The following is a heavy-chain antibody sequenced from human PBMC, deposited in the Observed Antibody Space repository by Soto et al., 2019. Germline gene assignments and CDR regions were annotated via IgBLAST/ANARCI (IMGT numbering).Heavy chain of an antibody. Sequence: EVQLVESGGGLVKPGGSLRLSCAASRFTFSSYSMNWVRQAPGKGLEWVSSISSSSTYIYYADSVKGRFTISSDNAKKSLYLQMNSLRAEDTAVYYCARDGGYPLDYWGQGTLVTVSS. CDR2: ISSSSTYI. J-gene: IGHJ4*02. D-gene: IGHD2-15*01. CDR3: ARDGGYPLDY. V-gene: IGHV3-21*01. CDR1: RFTFSSYS.